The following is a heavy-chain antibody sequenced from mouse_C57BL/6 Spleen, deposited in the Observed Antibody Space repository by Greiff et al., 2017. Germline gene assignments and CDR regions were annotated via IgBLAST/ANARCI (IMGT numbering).Heavy chain of an antibody. D-gene: IGHD3-2*01. CDR2: IDPSDSYT. Sequence: QVQLQQPGAELVMPGASVKLSCKASGYTFTSYWMHWVKQRPGQGLEWIGEIDPSDSYTNYNQKFKGKSTLTVDKSSSTDYMQLSSLTSEDSAVYYCAITRHKTDYFDYWGQGTTLTVSS. V-gene: IGHV1-69*01. CDR1: GYTFTSYW. CDR3: AITRHKTDYFDY. J-gene: IGHJ2*01.